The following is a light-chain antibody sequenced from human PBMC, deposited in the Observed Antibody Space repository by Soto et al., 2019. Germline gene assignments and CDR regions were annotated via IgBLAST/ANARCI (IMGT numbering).Light chain of an antibody. Sequence: EIVLTPSPATLSLSPVERATLSCRASQSIINYLAWYQQKPGQAPRLLIYDASNRATGIPARFSGSGSGTDFTLTISNLQPEDFAVDYCQQRSNWPITFGQGTRLEIK. CDR3: QQRSNWPIT. J-gene: IGKJ5*01. V-gene: IGKV3-11*01. CDR1: QSIINY. CDR2: DAS.